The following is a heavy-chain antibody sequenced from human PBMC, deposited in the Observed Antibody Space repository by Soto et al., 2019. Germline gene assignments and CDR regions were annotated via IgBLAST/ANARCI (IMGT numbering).Heavy chain of an antibody. V-gene: IGHV1-18*01. CDR3: ATGRNGDY. CDR1: GYAFTTYG. Sequence: QVHLVQSGAEVKKPGASVKVSCQGSGYAFTTYGITWVRQAPGQGLEWMGWISAHNGNTNYAQKLQGRVTATRDTSTSTAYMELRSLRYDDTAVYYCATGRNGDYWGQGALVTVSS. CDR2: ISAHNGNT. J-gene: IGHJ4*02. D-gene: IGHD1-1*01.